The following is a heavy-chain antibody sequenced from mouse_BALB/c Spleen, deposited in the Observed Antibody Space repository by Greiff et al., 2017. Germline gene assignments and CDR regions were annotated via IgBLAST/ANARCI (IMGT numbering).Heavy chain of an antibody. Sequence: EVQLKESGPGLVKPSQSLSLTCTVTGYSITSDYVWNWIRQFPGNKLEWMGYISYSGSTSYNPSLKSRISITRDTSKNQFFLQLNSVTTEDTATYYCAVIYYYGSSDAMDYWGQGTSVTVSS. V-gene: IGHV3-2*02. J-gene: IGHJ4*01. CDR1: GYSITSDYV. D-gene: IGHD1-1*01. CDR3: AVIYYYGSSDAMDY. CDR2: ISYSGST.